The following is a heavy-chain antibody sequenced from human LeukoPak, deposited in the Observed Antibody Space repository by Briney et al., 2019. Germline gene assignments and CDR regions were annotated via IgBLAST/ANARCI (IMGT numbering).Heavy chain of an antibody. V-gene: IGHV3-48*03. CDR1: GFTFRSCE. CDR3: AGENSNYSVSDAFDI. Sequence: QPGGSLRLSCAASGFTFRSCEMNWVRQAPGKGLEWVSYISSSGNTIYYADSVKGRFTISRDNAKNSLYLQMNSLRAEDTAVYYCAGENSNYSVSDAFDIWGQGTMVTVSS. D-gene: IGHD4-11*01. CDR2: ISSSGNTI. J-gene: IGHJ3*02.